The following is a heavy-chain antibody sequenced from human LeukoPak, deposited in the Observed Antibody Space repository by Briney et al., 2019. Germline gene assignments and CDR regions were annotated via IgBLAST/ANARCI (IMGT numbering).Heavy chain of an antibody. Sequence: GASVKVSCKASGGTFSSYAISSVRQAPGQGLEWMGRIIPILGIANYAQKFQGRVTITADKSTSTAYMELSSLRSEDTAVYYCARDGTTVTYDAFDIWGQGTMVTVSS. CDR1: GGTFSSYA. D-gene: IGHD4-17*01. J-gene: IGHJ3*02. V-gene: IGHV1-69*04. CDR2: IIPILGIA. CDR3: ARDGTTVTYDAFDI.